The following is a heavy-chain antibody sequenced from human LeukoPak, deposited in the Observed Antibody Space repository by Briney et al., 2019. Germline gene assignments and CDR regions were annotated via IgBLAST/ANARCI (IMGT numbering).Heavy chain of an antibody. D-gene: IGHD4-17*01. CDR2: IYTSGST. CDR3: ARDRALWYDYGILDY. CDR1: GGSISSYY. J-gene: IGHJ4*02. Sequence: SETLSLTCTVSGGSISSYYWSWIRQPAGKGLEWIGRIYTSGSTNYSPSLKSRVTMSVDTSKNQFSLKLSSVTAADTAVYYCARDRALWYDYGILDYWGQGTLVTVSS. V-gene: IGHV4-4*07.